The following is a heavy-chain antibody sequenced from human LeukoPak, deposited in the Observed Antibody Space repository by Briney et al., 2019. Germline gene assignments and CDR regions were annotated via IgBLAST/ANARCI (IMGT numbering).Heavy chain of an antibody. V-gene: IGHV1-58*02. CDR3: AADGLVGATTAHGVF. J-gene: IGHJ4*02. CDR1: GFTFTSSA. Sequence: SVKVSCKASGFTFTSSAMQWVRQARGQRLEWIGWIVVGSGNTNYAQKFRERVTIARDMSTSTAYMELSSLRSEDTAVYYCAADGLVGATTAHGVFWGQGTLVTVSS. D-gene: IGHD1-26*01. CDR2: IVVGSGNT.